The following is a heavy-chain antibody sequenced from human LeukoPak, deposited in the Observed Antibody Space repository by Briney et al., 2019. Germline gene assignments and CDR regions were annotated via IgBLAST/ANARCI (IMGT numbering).Heavy chain of an antibody. D-gene: IGHD3-9*01. Sequence: SQTLSLTCTVSGGSISSGSYYWSWIRQPAGKGLEWIGRIYASGSTNYNPSLKSRVTISVDRSKNQFSLKLSSVTAADTAVYYCARGQVLRYFDWLSIPFDYWGQGTLVTVSS. CDR3: ARGQVLRYFDWLSIPFDY. CDR2: IYASGST. V-gene: IGHV4-61*02. CDR1: GGSISSGSYY. J-gene: IGHJ4*02.